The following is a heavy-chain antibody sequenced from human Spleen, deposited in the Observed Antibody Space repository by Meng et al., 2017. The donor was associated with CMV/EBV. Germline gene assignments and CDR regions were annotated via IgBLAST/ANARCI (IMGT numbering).Heavy chain of an antibody. Sequence: LSCAASGFTFSRYGMSWVRQAPGKGLEYLSAINSNGLSTYYADSVKGRFTISRDNSKNTLWLQMGSLRSEDMAVYYCARSADNWYFDLWGRGTLVTVSS. CDR3: ARSADNWYFDL. CDR2: INSNGLST. D-gene: IGHD2-15*01. J-gene: IGHJ2*01. CDR1: GFTFSRYG. V-gene: IGHV3-64*02.